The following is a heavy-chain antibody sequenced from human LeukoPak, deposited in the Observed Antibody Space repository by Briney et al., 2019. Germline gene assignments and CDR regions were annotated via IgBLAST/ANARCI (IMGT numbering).Heavy chain of an antibody. Sequence: GGSLRLSCAASGFIFSSYGMHWVRQAPGKGLEWVAFIRYDGSKKYYADSVKGRFTISRDNSKNTLYLQMNSLRAEDTAVYYCARGEYNWNDLHLWGQGTLVTVSS. CDR1: GFIFSSYG. CDR3: ARGEYNWNDLHL. D-gene: IGHD1-20*01. CDR2: IRYDGSKK. V-gene: IGHV3-30*02. J-gene: IGHJ5*02.